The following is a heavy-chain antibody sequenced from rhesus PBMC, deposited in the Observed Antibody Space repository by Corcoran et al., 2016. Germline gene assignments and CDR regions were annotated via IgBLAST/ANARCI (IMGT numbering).Heavy chain of an antibody. CDR2: NYGSGGGT. D-gene: IGHD2-21*01. V-gene: IGHV4-106*01. Sequence: QLQLQESGPGLVKPSETLSLTCAVSGGSISDDYYWSWIRQPPGKGLEWIGFNYGSGGGTNNNPSLKNRVTISIDTAKNQFSLKLSSVTAADTAVYYCARGEVVVATDYFDYWGQGVLVTVSS. J-gene: IGHJ4*01. CDR1: GGSISDDYY. CDR3: ARGEVVVATDYFDY.